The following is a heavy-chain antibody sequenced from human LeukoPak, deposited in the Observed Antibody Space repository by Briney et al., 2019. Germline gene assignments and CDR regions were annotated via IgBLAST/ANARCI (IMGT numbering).Heavy chain of an antibody. V-gene: IGHV4-38-2*01. CDR3: ARAPYSSGWPFDY. J-gene: IGHJ4*02. CDR2: ICYSGST. CDR1: GYSISSGYY. D-gene: IGHD6-19*01. Sequence: SETLSLTCAVSGYSISSGYYWGWIRPPPGEGLGWNGFICYSGSTYYNPSLKSRVTISVDTSKNQFSMKLSSVTAADTAVYYCARAPYSSGWPFDYWGQGTLVTVSS.